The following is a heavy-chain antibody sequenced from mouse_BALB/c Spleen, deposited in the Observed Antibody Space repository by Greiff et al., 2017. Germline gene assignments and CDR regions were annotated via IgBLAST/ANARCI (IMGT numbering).Heavy chain of an antibody. V-gene: IGHV5-6-5*01. CDR2: ISSGGST. Sequence: EVKLVESGGGLVKPGGSLKLSCAASGFTFSSYAMSWVRQTPEKRLEWVASISSGGSTYYPDSVKGRFTISRDNARNILYLQMSSLRSEDTAMYYCARGDRYDPFDYWGQGTTLTVSS. D-gene: IGHD2-14*01. J-gene: IGHJ2*01. CDR3: ARGDRYDPFDY. CDR1: GFTFSSYA.